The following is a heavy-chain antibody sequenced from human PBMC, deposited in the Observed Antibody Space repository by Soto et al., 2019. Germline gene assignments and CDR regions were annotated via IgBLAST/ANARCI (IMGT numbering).Heavy chain of an antibody. V-gene: IGHV3-13*05. CDR1: GFTFRNYD. CDR2: ISAAGDP. Sequence: EVQLVESGGGLVQPGGSLRLSCEASGFTFRNYDMHWVRQGTGKGLEWVSGISAAGDPDYADSVEGRFTISRENAQNSFFLQMNSLRVGDTAVYYGAGTDRDFYGLDVWGQGTTVIVSS. CDR3: AGTDRDFYGLDV. J-gene: IGHJ6*02. D-gene: IGHD1-7*01.